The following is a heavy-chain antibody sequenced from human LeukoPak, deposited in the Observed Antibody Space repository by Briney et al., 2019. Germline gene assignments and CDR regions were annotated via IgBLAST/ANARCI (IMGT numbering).Heavy chain of an antibody. CDR1: GFTFSSYW. V-gene: IGHV3-7*01. Sequence: GGSLRLSCAASGFTFSSYWMSWVRQAPGKGLEWVANIKQDGSEKYYVDSVKGRFTISRDNAKNSLYLQMNGLRAEDTAVYYCARNYDILTGLFDYWGQGTLVTVSS. D-gene: IGHD3-9*01. J-gene: IGHJ4*02. CDR2: IKQDGSEK. CDR3: ARNYDILTGLFDY.